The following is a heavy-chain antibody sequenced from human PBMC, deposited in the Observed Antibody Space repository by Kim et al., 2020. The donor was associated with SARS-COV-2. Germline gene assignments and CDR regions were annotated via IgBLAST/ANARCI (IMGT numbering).Heavy chain of an antibody. D-gene: IGHD1-26*01. Sequence: GGSLRLSCAASGFTFDDYAMHWVRQAPGKGLEWVSGISWNSGSIGYADSVKGRFTISRDNAKNSLYLQMNSLRAEDTALYYCAKGSGSLDYYYGMDVWGQGTTVTVSS. CDR2: ISWNSGSI. V-gene: IGHV3-9*01. CDR1: GFTFDDYA. CDR3: AKGSGSLDYYYGMDV. J-gene: IGHJ6*02.